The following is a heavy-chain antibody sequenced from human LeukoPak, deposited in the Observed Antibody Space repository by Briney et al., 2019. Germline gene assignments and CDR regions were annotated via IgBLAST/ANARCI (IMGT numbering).Heavy chain of an antibody. V-gene: IGHV4-59*12. J-gene: IGHJ4*02. CDR3: GRGPSPLDCSGGGCYPVPFAY. CDR1: GASISYYY. D-gene: IGHD2-15*01. Sequence: PSETLSLTCTVSGASISYYYWSWIRQPPGNGLQWIGYIYYTGSTNYNPSLKSRVTISLDTSKNQFSLKLSFVTAADTAVYYCGRGPSPLDCSGGGCYPVPFAYWGQGTLVTVSS. CDR2: IYYTGST.